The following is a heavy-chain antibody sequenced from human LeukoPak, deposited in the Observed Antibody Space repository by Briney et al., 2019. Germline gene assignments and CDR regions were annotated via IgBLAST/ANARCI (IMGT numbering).Heavy chain of an antibody. D-gene: IGHD6-19*01. Sequence: PSETLSLTCAVYGGSFSGYYWSWIRQPPGKGLEWIGEINHSGSTNYNPSLKSRVTISVDTSKNQFSLKLSSVTAADTAVHYCAREAVAATGYYYYYMDVWGKGTTVTVSS. V-gene: IGHV4-34*01. CDR2: INHSGST. CDR1: GGSFSGYY. J-gene: IGHJ6*03. CDR3: AREAVAATGYYYYYMDV.